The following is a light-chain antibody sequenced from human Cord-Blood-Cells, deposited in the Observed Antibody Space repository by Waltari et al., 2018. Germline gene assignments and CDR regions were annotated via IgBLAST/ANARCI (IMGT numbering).Light chain of an antibody. V-gene: IGLV1-40*01. J-gene: IGLJ2*01. CDR1: SSNIGAGYD. CDR2: GNS. CDR3: QSYDSSLSGVV. Sequence: QSVLTQPPSVSGAPGQRVTISCTGSSSNIGAGYDVHWYQQLPGTAPKLPIYGNSNRPAGVPDRFSGSKSGPSASLAITGLQAEDEAEYYCQSYDSSLSGVVFGGGTKLTVL.